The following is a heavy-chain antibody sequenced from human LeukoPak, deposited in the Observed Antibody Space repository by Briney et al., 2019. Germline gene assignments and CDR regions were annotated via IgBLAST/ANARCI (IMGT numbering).Heavy chain of an antibody. CDR2: INPNNGNT. V-gene: IGHV1-18*04. D-gene: IGHD6-13*01. Sequence: ASVKVSCKASGYTFTGYYIHWVRQAPGQGLEWMGRINPNNGNTNYAQKLQGRVTMTTDTSTSTAYMELRSLRSDDTAVYYCARGEYSSSWYDYWGQGTLVTVSS. CDR1: GYTFTGYY. J-gene: IGHJ4*02. CDR3: ARGEYSSSWYDY.